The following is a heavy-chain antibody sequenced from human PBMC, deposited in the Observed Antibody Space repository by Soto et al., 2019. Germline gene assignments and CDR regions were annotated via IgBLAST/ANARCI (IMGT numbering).Heavy chain of an antibody. Sequence: PGESLKISCKGSGYRFNDYWIGWVRQMPGKGLEWMGIIYPGDSDTRYNPSFQGQVTISADKSVSTAYLQWSSLKASDTAMYYCARHRRDTALNVWGQGTSVTVS. CDR2: IYPGDSDT. CDR1: GYRFNDYW. D-gene: IGHD5-18*01. V-gene: IGHV5-51*01. CDR3: ARHRRDTALNV. J-gene: IGHJ6*02.